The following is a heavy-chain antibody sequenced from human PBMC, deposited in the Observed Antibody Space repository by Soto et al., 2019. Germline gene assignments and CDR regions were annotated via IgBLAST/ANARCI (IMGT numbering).Heavy chain of an antibody. CDR1: VFSLSTTLVC. J-gene: IGHJ4*02. D-gene: IGHD2-2*01. CDR2: IYWHDDE. Sequence: SGATLVNPTHTLTLTFTCAVFSLSTTLVCVILIRHRPGKALEWLALIYWHDDERYSPSLKSRLTITKDTSKNQVVLTMTNMDPVANATYYCAHTGRAPVGMYSFDSWGKGDLVSVSS. CDR3: AHTGRAPVGMYSFDS. V-gene: IGHV2-5*01.